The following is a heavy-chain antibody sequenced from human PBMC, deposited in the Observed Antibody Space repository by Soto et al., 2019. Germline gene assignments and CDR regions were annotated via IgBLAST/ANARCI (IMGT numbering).Heavy chain of an antibody. Sequence: ASVKVSCKASGYTFTSYYMHWVRQAPGQGLEWMGIINPSGGSTSYAQKFQGRVTMTRDTSTSTVYMELSSLRSEDTAVYYCASLGPSVIAVAGTGGRAYYYYGMDVWGQGTTVTVSS. D-gene: IGHD6-19*01. CDR3: ASLGPSVIAVAGTGGRAYYYYGMDV. J-gene: IGHJ6*02. CDR1: GYTFTSYY. V-gene: IGHV1-46*03. CDR2: INPSGGST.